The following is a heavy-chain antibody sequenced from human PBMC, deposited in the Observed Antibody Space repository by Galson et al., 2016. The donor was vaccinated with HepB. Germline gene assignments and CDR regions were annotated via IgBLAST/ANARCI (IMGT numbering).Heavy chain of an antibody. V-gene: IGHV4-31*03. J-gene: IGHJ4*01. CDR3: ARRYCYDGVCYFDY. D-gene: IGHD2-8*01. Sequence: PLSLTCTVSGGSVRSGGYYWNWVRQHPGKGLEWIGYIYYGGSTYYNPSLKSRVSISEDTSTNQFSLKVTSVSVADTAVYYCARRYCYDGVCYFDYWGQGTLVTVSS. CDR1: GGSVRSGGYY. CDR2: IYYGGST.